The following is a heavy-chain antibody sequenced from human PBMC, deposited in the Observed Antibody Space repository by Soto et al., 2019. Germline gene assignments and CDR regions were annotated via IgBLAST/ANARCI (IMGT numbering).Heavy chain of an antibody. J-gene: IGHJ4*02. D-gene: IGHD6-19*01. CDR2: VSYDGSDK. CDR1: GFTFSSYP. Sequence: QVQLVESGGGVVQPGRSLRLSCAASGFTFSSYPIHWVRQAPGKGLEWVAVVSYDGSDKYYADSVKGRFTISRDNSKNTLSLQMDSLRPEDTAVYYCARGRIAVSGGLDYWGQGTLVAVSS. V-gene: IGHV3-30-3*01. CDR3: ARGRIAVSGGLDY.